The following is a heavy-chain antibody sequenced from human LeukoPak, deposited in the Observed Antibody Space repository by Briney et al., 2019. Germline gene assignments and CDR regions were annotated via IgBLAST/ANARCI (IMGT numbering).Heavy chain of an antibody. CDR1: GYTFTSYD. D-gene: IGHD3-10*01. V-gene: IGHV1-8*01. CDR3: ARAVRGVISNYYYYGMDV. Sequence: GASVKVSCKASGYTFTSYDINWVRQATGQGLEWMGWMNPNSGNTGYAQKFQGRVTMTRNTSISTGYMELSSLRSEDTAVYYCARAVRGVISNYYYYGMDVWGQGTTVTVSS. CDR2: MNPNSGNT. J-gene: IGHJ6*02.